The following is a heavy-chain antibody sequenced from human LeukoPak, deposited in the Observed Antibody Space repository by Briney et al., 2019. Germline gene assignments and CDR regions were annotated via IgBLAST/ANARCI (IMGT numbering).Heavy chain of an antibody. D-gene: IGHD6-25*01. J-gene: IGHJ4*02. V-gene: IGHV3-23*01. Sequence: GGTLRLSCAASGFTFGSYAMSWVRQAPGKGLEWVSVISGSGGTTYYEDSVKGRFTISRDNSQYTLYLQMNSLRAEDTAVYYCAKGSDSSAWTLFDYWGQGTLVTVSS. CDR2: ISGSGGTT. CDR1: GFTFGSYA. CDR3: AKGSDSSAWTLFDY.